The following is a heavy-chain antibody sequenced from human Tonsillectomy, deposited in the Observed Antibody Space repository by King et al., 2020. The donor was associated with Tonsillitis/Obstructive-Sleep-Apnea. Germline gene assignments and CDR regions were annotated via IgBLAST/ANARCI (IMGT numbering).Heavy chain of an antibody. CDR1: GGSISSYY. V-gene: IGHV4-4*07. J-gene: IGHJ4*02. CDR2: FYTSGST. Sequence: LQLQESGPGLVKPSETLSLTCTVSGGSISSYYWSWIRQPAGKGLEWIGRFYTSGSTNYNPSLKSRVSMSVDTSNNQFSLKLSSVTAADTAVYYCAREEFVGAWIDYWGQGTLVTVSS. D-gene: IGHD1-26*01. CDR3: AREEFVGAWIDY.